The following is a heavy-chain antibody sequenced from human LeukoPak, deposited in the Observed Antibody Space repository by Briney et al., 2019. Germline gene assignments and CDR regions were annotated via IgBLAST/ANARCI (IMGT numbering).Heavy chain of an antibody. Sequence: GGSLRLSCAASGFTFSTYAMSWVRQAPGKGLEWVSAISSAGGTYYADSVKGRFTISRDKSKNTLYLQVNSLRAEDTAVYYCSKRPSTGLYFFDYWGQGTLVTVSS. CDR3: SKRPSTGLYFFDY. V-gene: IGHV3-23*01. D-gene: IGHD1-1*01. J-gene: IGHJ4*02. CDR2: ISSAGGT. CDR1: GFTFSTYA.